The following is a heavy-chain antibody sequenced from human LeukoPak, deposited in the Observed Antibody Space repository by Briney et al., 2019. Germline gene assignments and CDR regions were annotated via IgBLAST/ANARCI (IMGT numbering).Heavy chain of an antibody. CDR2: IKQDGGVI. V-gene: IGHV3-7*01. CDR3: AGDEGWTFDI. J-gene: IGHJ3*02. D-gene: IGHD5-24*01. CDR1: GFSFSTHW. Sequence: GGALRLSCAASGFSFSTHWMSWVRQAPGEGLEWVALIKQDGGVIHYVDSVKGRFTISRDNAKNSLSLQMNSLRADDTAVYYCAGDEGWTFDIWGQGTKVTVSS.